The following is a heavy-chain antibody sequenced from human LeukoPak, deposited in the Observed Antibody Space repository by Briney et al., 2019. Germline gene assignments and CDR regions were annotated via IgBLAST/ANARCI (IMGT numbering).Heavy chain of an antibody. J-gene: IGHJ6*03. CDR3: AKDDGGSYYIYYYYMDV. D-gene: IGHD1-26*01. CDR1: GFTFSNYG. Sequence: GGSLRLSCAASGFTFSNYGMSWVRQAPGKGLEWVSAISGSGGRTYHADSVKGRFTISRDNSKNTLYLQMNSLRAEDTAVYYCAKDDGGSYYIYYYYMDVWGKGTTVTISS. V-gene: IGHV3-23*01. CDR2: ISGSGGRT.